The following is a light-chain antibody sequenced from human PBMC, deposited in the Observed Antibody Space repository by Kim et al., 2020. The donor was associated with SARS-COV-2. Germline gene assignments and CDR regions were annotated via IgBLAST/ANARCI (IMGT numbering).Light chain of an antibody. Sequence: LSPGERATLSCSATQTIHKYLACYHQKPGQPPRLLIYDASNRATGIPARFSGSGSGTDFTLTISSLEPEDFAVYYCQQRSDWPLTFGGGTKVDIK. J-gene: IGKJ4*01. CDR2: DAS. CDR3: QQRSDWPLT. CDR1: QTIHKY. V-gene: IGKV3-11*01.